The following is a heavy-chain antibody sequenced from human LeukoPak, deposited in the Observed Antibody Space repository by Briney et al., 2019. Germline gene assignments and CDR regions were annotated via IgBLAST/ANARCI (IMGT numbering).Heavy chain of an antibody. Sequence: GGSLRLSCAASGFTFSSYAMHWVRQAPGKGLEWVAVISYDGSNKYYADSVKGRFTISRDNSKNTLYLQMNSLRAEDTAVYYCARDGEVTMVRGVSYYYYYGMDVWGQGTTVTVSS. CDR2: ISYDGSNK. V-gene: IGHV3-30-3*01. CDR3: ARDGEVTMVRGVSYYYYYGMDV. D-gene: IGHD3-10*01. CDR1: GFTFSSYA. J-gene: IGHJ6*02.